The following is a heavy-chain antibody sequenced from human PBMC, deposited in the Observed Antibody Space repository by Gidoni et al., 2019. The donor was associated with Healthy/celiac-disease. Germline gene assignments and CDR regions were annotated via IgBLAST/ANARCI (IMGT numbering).Heavy chain of an antibody. CDR2: ISGSGGST. J-gene: IGHJ4*02. Sequence: EVQLLESGGGLVQPGGSLRLSCAASGFTFSSYAMSWVRQAPGKGLEWVSAISGSGGSTYYADSVQCRFTISRDNSKNTLYLQMNSLRAEDTAVYYCATDKVVGATYAYWGQGTLVTVSS. CDR3: ATDKVVGATYAY. D-gene: IGHD1-26*01. V-gene: IGHV3-23*01. CDR1: GFTFSSYA.